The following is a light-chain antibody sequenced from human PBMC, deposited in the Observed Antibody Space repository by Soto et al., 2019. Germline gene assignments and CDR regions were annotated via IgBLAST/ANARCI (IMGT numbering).Light chain of an antibody. J-gene: IGKJ1*01. CDR2: DAS. Sequence: EIVLTQSPATLSSSPGERATLSCRASQSVSSYLAWYQQKPGQAPRLLIYDASNRATGIPARFSGSGSGTDFTLTISSLGPEDFAVYYCQQRSNWPRTFGQGTKVDIK. V-gene: IGKV3-11*01. CDR3: QQRSNWPRT. CDR1: QSVSSY.